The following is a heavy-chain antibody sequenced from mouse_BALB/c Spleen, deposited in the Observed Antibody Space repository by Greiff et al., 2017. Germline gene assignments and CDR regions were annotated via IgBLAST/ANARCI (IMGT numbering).Heavy chain of an antibody. CDR2: ISSGSSTI. J-gene: IGHJ4*01. D-gene: IGHD2-4*01. V-gene: IGHV5-17*02. Sequence: DVKLVESGGGLVQPGGSRKLSCAASGFTFSSFGMHWVRQAPEKGLEWVAYISSGSSTIYYADTVKGRFTISRDNPKNTLFLQMTSLRSEDTAMYYCARSSTMITTSGFMEYWGQGTSVTVSS. CDR3: ARSSTMITTSGFMEY. CDR1: GFTFSSFG.